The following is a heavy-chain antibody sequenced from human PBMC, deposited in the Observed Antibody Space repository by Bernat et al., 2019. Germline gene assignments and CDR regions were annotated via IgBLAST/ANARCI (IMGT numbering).Heavy chain of an antibody. D-gene: IGHD5/OR15-5a*01. Sequence: QVHLVESGGGVVQPGRSLRLSCAASGFSFSSYSMHWVRQAPGKGLEWVSIISHDGSNKYYADSVKGRLTISRDNSKNTVYLQMNSLRADDTAVYYCARDFFIVSTIFSRHDFWCHFWGQGTLVIVS. J-gene: IGHJ4*02. CDR3: ARDFFIVSTIFSRHDFWCHF. V-gene: IGHV3-30-3*01. CDR2: ISHDGSNK. CDR1: GFSFSSYS.